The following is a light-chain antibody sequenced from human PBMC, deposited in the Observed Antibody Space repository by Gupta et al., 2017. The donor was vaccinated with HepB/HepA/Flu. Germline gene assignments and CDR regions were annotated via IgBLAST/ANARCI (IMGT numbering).Light chain of an antibody. J-gene: IGLJ1*01. CDR2: QDS. V-gene: IGLV3-1*01. CDR3: QAGDSSTPYV. CDR1: KLGNKY. Sequence: SSALTQPPSVSVSPGQTASITCSGDKLGNKYACWYQQKPVQSPVLVIYQDSKRPSGIPARFSGSKSGNTATLTIRGTKAMEEADYYCQAGDSSTPYVFGTGTKVTVL.